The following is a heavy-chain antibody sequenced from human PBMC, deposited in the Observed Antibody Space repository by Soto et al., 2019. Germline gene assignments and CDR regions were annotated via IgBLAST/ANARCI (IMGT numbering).Heavy chain of an antibody. CDR2: IRSSGTNT. V-gene: IGHV3-23*01. D-gene: IGHD4-17*01. CDR1: GFTFNNYA. CDR3: AKNSENYGDSRYDS. J-gene: IGHJ4*02. Sequence: EVQLLESGGGLVQPGGSLRLSCAASGFTFNNYAMSWVRQAPGKGLEWVSSIRSSGTNTYYADSMKGRFTISRDNSKNTLDLQMSSLRADDTAVYYCAKNSENYGDSRYDSWGQGTLVTVSS.